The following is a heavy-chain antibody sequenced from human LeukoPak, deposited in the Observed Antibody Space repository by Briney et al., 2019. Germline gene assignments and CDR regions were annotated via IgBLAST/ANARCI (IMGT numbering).Heavy chain of an antibody. CDR2: IYTSGST. V-gene: IGHV4-61*02. CDR1: GGSISSGSYY. J-gene: IGHJ3*02. D-gene: IGHD7-27*01. CDR3: ARAELGSDDAFDI. Sequence: PSQTLSLTCTVSGGSISSGSYYWSWIRQPAGKGLEWIGRIYTSGSTNYNPSLKSRVTISVDTSKNHFSLKLSSVTAADTAVYYCARAELGSDDAFDIWGQGTMVTVSS.